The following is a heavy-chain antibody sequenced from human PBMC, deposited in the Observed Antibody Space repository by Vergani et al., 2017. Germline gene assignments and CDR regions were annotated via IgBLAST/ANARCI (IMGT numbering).Heavy chain of an antibody. CDR3: ARGAQVGGETVDY. J-gene: IGHJ4*02. D-gene: IGHD1-26*01. V-gene: IGHV1-46*03. CDR1: GYTFTSYS. CDR2: INPSGGST. Sequence: QVQLVQSGAEVKKPGASVKVSCKASGYTFTSYSMHWVRQAPGQGLQWMGIINPSGGSTSYAQKFQGRVNMTRDTSTSTVYMELSSLRSEDTDVYYCARGAQVGGETVDYWGQGALVTVSS.